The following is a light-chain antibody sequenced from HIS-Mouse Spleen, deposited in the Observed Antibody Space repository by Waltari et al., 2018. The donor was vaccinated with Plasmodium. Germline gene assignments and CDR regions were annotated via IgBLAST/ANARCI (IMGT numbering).Light chain of an antibody. CDR1: VLAKKS. CDR2: KDS. CDR3: YSAADNNLV. J-gene: IGLJ3*02. V-gene: IGLV3-27*01. Sequence: SYELTQPPSVSVSPGQTARITCSGDVLAKKSARWFQQKPGQAPVLVIYKDSERPSGIPERFSGSSSGTTVTLTISGAQVEDEADYYCYSAADNNLVFGGGTKLTVL.